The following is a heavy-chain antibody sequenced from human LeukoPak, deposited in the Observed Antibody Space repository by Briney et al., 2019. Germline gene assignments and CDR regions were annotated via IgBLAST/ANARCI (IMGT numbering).Heavy chain of an antibody. D-gene: IGHD2-21*02. V-gene: IGHV3-30-3*01. Sequence: PGRSLRLSCAASGFTFSSYAMHWVRQAPGKGLEWVAVISYDGSNKYYADSVKGRFTISRDNSKNTLYLRMNSLRAEDTAVYYCARELRSDSFWLDYWGQGTLVTVSS. J-gene: IGHJ4*02. CDR2: ISYDGSNK. CDR1: GFTFSSYA. CDR3: ARELRSDSFWLDY.